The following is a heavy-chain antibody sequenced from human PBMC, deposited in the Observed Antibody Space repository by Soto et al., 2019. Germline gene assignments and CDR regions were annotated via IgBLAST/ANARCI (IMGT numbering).Heavy chain of an antibody. CDR1: GFTFSSYS. CDR2: ISSSSSYI. J-gene: IGHJ4*02. V-gene: IGHV3-21*01. Sequence: PGGSLRLSCAASGFTFSSYSMNWVRQAPGKGLEWVSSISSSSSYIYYADSVKGRFTISRDNAKNSLYLQMNSLRAEDTAVYYCARVFSGSYWDFDYWGQGTLATVSS. D-gene: IGHD1-26*01. CDR3: ARVFSGSYWDFDY.